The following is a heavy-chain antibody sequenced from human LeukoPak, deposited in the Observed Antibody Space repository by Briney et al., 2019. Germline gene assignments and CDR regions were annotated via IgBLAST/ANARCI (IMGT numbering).Heavy chain of an antibody. D-gene: IGHD6-19*01. CDR2: IYTSGST. J-gene: IGHJ6*03. CDR1: GDSISSGSYY. V-gene: IGHV4-61*02. Sequence: SETLSPTCTVSGDSISSGSYYWSWIRQPAGKGLEWIGRIYTSGSTNYNPSLKSRVTISVDTSKNQFSLKLSSVTAADTAVYYCARGLADYYYYYMDVWGKGTTVTVSS. CDR3: ARGLADYYYYYMDV.